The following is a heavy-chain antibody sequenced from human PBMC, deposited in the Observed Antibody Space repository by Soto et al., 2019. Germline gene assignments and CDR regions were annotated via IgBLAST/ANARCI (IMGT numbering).Heavy chain of an antibody. D-gene: IGHD3-10*01. J-gene: IGHJ5*02. CDR2: INPNSGGT. CDR1: GSTFTGYY. Sequence: ASVKRSLTASGSTFTGYYMHWVRQTPGQGLEWMGWINPNSGGTNYAQKFQGWVTMTRDTSISTAYMELSRLRSDDTAVYYCARDRFTMVRGVPTWFDPCGQGTLVTVSS. CDR3: ARDRFTMVRGVPTWFDP. V-gene: IGHV1-2*04.